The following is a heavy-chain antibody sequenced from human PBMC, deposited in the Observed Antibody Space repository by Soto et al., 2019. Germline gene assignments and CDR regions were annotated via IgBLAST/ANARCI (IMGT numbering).Heavy chain of an antibody. CDR3: VATTMAYYYGMDV. V-gene: IGHV4-30-4*03. D-gene: IGHD5-12*01. CDR2: IYYSGST. CDR1: GGSISSGDYY. Sequence: SETLSLTCTVSGGSISSGDYYWSWIRHPPGKGLEWIGYIYYSGSTYYNPSLKSRVTISVDTSKNHFSLNLTSVTAADTAVYYSVATTMAYYYGMDVWGQGTTVTVSS. J-gene: IGHJ6*02.